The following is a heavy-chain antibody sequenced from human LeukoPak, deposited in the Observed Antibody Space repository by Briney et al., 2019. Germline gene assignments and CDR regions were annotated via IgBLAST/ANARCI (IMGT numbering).Heavy chain of an antibody. CDR2: ISAYNGNT. V-gene: IGHV1-18*01. Sequence: ASVTVSCKASGYTFTSYGISWVRQAPGQGLEWMGWISAYNGNTNYAQKLQGRVTMTTDTSTSTAYMKLRSLRSDDTAVYYCARDLGGFGSSSVWGQGTTVTVSS. CDR1: GYTFTSYG. CDR3: ARDLGGFGSSSV. J-gene: IGHJ6*02. D-gene: IGHD3-10*01.